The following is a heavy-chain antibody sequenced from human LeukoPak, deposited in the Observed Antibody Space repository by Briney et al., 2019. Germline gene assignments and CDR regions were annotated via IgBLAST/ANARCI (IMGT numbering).Heavy chain of an antibody. D-gene: IGHD2-21*02. V-gene: IGHV4-34*01. J-gene: IGHJ3*02. CDR1: GGSFSGYY. CDR2: INHSGST. Sequence: SETLSLTCAVYGGSFSGYYWSWIRQPPGKGLEWIGEINHSGSTNYNPSLKSRVTISVDTSKNQFSLKLSSVTAADTAVYYCARVAYCGGDCYSWENAFDIWGQGTMVTVSS. CDR3: ARVAYCGGDCYSWENAFDI.